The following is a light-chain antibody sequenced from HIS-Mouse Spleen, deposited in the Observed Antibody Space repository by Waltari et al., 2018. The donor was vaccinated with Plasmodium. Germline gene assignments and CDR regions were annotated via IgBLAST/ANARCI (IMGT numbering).Light chain of an antibody. CDR3: QQYYSFPLT. CDR2: AAS. V-gene: IGKV1D-8*02. Sequence: AIWMTQSPSLLSASTGDRVTISCQMSQGISSYLAWYQQKPGKALELLIYAASTLQSGVPSRFSGSGSVTDFTFTISCLKSEDFATYYCQQYYSFPLTFGPGTKVDIK. J-gene: IGKJ3*01. CDR1: QGISSY.